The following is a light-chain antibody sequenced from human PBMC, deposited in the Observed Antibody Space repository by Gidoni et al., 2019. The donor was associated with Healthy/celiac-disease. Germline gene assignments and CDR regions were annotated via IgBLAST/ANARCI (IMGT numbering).Light chain of an antibody. CDR2: GAS. J-gene: IGKJ5*01. V-gene: IGKV3-15*01. CDR1: QSVSSN. CDR3: QQYNNWPIT. Sequence: EIAMTTSPATLSVSPGERATISCRASQSVSSNLAWYQQKPGQAPRLLIYGASTRATGIPARFSGSGSGTEFTLTISSLQSEDFAVYYCQQYNNWPITFGQGTRLEIK.